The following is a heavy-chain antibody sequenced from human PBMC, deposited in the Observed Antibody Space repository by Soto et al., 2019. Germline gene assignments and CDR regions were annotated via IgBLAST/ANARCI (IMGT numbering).Heavy chain of an antibody. D-gene: IGHD3-22*01. CDR3: ATRNYFDKSGDTYPYFDF. CDR2: ISGSGGST. V-gene: IGHV3-23*01. CDR1: GFTFSSYA. Sequence: GGSLRLSCAASGFTFSSYAMSWVRQAPGKGLEWVSAISGSGGSTYYADSVKGRFTISRDNSKNTLYLQMDRLRAEDTAVYYCATRNYFDKSGDTYPYFDFWGQGALVTVSS. J-gene: IGHJ4*02.